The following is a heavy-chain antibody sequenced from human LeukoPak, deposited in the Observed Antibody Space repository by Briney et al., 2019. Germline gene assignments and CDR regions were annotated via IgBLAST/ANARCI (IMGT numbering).Heavy chain of an antibody. CDR2: INHSGST. D-gene: IGHD6-6*01. CDR1: GGSFSGYY. J-gene: IGHJ4*02. Sequence: PSETLSLTCAVHGGSFSGYYWSWIRQPPGKGLEWIGEINHSGSTNNNPSLKSRVTISVDTSKNQFSLKLSSVTAADTAVYYCARLSIAAPHWGQGTLVTVSS. CDR3: ARLSIAAPH. V-gene: IGHV4-34*01.